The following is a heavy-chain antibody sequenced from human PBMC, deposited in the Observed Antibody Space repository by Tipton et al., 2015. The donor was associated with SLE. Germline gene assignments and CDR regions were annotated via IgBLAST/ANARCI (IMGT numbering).Heavy chain of an antibody. V-gene: IGHV3-48*01. J-gene: IGHJ4*02. CDR2: ISGSSNTI. CDR1: GFTFNSYS. Sequence: LSLTCAASGFTFNSYSMNWVRQAPGKGLEWVSYISGSSNTIYYADSVKGRFIISRDNAKNSLYLQLNSLRAEDTAVYYCAKVDRTNMVTPFDYWGQGTLVTVSS. D-gene: IGHD5-18*01. CDR3: AKVDRTNMVTPFDY.